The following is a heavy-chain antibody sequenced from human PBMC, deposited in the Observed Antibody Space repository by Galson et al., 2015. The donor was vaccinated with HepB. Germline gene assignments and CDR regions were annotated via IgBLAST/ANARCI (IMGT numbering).Heavy chain of an antibody. V-gene: IGHV3-48*04. D-gene: IGHD5-12*01. CDR3: ARGLWGGYLLPNDGMDV. CDR2: ISSSSSTI. CDR1: GFTFSSYS. J-gene: IGHJ6*02. Sequence: SLRLSCAASGFTFSSYSMNWVRQAPGKGLEWVSYISSSSSTIYYADSVKGRFTISRDNAKNSLYLQMNSLRAEDTAVYYCARGLWGGYLLPNDGMDVWGQGTTVTVSS.